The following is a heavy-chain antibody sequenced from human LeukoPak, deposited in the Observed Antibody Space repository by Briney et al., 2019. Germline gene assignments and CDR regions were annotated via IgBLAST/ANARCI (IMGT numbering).Heavy chain of an antibody. Sequence: ASVTVSCKASGYTFTGYYMHWVRQAPGQGLEWMGWINPNSGGTNYAQKFQGRVTMTRDTSISTAYMELSRLRSDDTAVYYCARRKLWLKPPGFDYWGQGTLVTVSS. J-gene: IGHJ4*02. CDR3: ARRKLWLKPPGFDY. V-gene: IGHV1-2*02. CDR2: INPNSGGT. D-gene: IGHD5-18*01. CDR1: GYTFTGYY.